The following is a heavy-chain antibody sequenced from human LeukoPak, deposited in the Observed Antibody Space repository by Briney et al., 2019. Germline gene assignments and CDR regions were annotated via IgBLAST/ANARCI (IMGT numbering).Heavy chain of an antibody. CDR2: IYYSGST. V-gene: IGHV4-59*01. J-gene: IGHJ6*03. CDR3: ARVGSSWYVLNYYYMDV. Sequence: SETLSLTCTVSGGSISSYYWSWIRQPPGKGLEWIGYIYYSGSTNYNPSLKSRVTISVDTSKNQFSLKLSSVTAADTAVYYCARVGSSWYVLNYYYMDVWGKGTTVTVSS. CDR1: GGSISSYY. D-gene: IGHD6-13*01.